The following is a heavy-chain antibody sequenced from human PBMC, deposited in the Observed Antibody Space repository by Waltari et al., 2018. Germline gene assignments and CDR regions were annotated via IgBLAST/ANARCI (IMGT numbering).Heavy chain of an antibody. CDR1: GGSFSGYY. CDR2: INHSGST. D-gene: IGHD2-15*01. CDR3: AGKRGYCSGGSCYSNYYYYGMDV. J-gene: IGHJ6*02. V-gene: IGHV4-34*01. Sequence: QVQLQQWGAGLLKPSETLSLTCAVYGGSFSGYYWSWIRQPPGKGLAWIGEINHSGSTNYNPSLKSRVTISVDTSKNQFSLKLSSVTAADTAVYYCAGKRGYCSGGSCYSNYYYYGMDVWGQGTTVTVSS.